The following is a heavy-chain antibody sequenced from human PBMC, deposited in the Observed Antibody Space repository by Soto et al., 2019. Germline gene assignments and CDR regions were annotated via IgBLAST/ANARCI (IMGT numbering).Heavy chain of an antibody. Sequence: QVQLESSGPGLVKPSQTLSLTCTVSGGSISSVGYFWTWIRQHPAKGLGWIGHISYSGSTYFIPSLRSRLSMSVDTSKNQFSLNLTSVTVADTALYYCARLNSGWHQTFDSWGQGTLVTVSS. J-gene: IGHJ4*02. D-gene: IGHD6-25*01. CDR1: GGSISSVGYF. CDR2: ISYSGST. V-gene: IGHV4-31*03. CDR3: ARLNSGWHQTFDS.